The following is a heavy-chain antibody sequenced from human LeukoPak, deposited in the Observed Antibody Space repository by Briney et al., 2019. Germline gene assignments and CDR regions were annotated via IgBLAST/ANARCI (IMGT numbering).Heavy chain of an antibody. CDR2: ISSSSSYI. CDR3: ARDRARSYYYDSSGYYSPFDY. D-gene: IGHD3-22*01. CDR1: GFRFGDYW. J-gene: IGHJ4*02. Sequence: GGSLRLSCAASGFRFGDYWMTWARHVPGKGLEWVSSISSSSSYIYYADSVKGRFTISRDNAKNSLYLQMNSLRAEGTAVYYCARDRARSYYYDSSGYYSPFDYWGQGNLVTVSS. V-gene: IGHV3-21*01.